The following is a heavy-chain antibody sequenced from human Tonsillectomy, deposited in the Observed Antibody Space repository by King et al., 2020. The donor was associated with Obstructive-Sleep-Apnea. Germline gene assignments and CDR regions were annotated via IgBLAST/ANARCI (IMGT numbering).Heavy chain of an antibody. D-gene: IGHD3-10*01. CDR3: CSFVETFKNHLSLNLGSVTAAETAVYYCARDSSSMVRGVIYSYYGMDV. V-gene: IGHV4-31*03. Sequence: VQLQESGPGLVKPSQTLSLTCIVSGGSISSGGYYWSWIRQHPGKGLEWIGYIYYSGSTYYNPALKSRITISVDTSKNQFSLNRSSLTSASTAGGCFCSFVETFKNHLSLNLGSVTAAETAVYYCARDSSSMVRGVIYSYYGMDVWGQGTTVTVSS. J-gene: IGHJ6*02. CDR2: IYYSGST. CDR1: GGSISSGGYY.